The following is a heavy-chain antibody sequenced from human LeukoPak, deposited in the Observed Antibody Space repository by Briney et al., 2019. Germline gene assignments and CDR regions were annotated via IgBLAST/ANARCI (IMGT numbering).Heavy chain of an antibody. CDR2: ISSSSSYI. CDR3: VRVGLDTCGASDI. D-gene: IGHD1-26*01. J-gene: IGHJ3*02. Sequence: PGGPLRPSCAASAFTFSSYSMNWVRQAPGKGLAWVSSISSSSSYIYYADSVKGRFTISRDNAKNSLYLQMNSLRAEDTALYYCVRVGLDTCGASDICGQGTMVTVSS. V-gene: IGHV3-21*01. CDR1: AFTFSSYS.